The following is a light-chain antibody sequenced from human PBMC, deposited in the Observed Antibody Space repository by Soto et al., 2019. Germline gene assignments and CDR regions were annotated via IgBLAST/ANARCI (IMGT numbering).Light chain of an antibody. V-gene: IGLV2-14*01. CDR3: CSYASGSIYV. J-gene: IGLJ1*01. CDR2: EVG. CDR1: SSDVGAFNY. Sequence: QSVLTQPASVSWSPGQSITISCTGTSSDVGAFNYVSWYLQYPGKAPKLMIYEVGNRPSGVSNRFSGSKSGNTASLTISGLQAEDEADYYCCSYASGSIYVFGTGTKLTVL.